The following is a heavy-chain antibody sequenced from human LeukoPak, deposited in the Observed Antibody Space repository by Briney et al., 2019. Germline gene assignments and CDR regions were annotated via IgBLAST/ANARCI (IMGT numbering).Heavy chain of an antibody. D-gene: IGHD3-10*01. CDR2: ISAYNGNT. CDR3: ARDWVYGSGSPNFDY. CDR1: GYTFTSYG. Sequence: EASVKVSCKASGYTFTSYGISWVRQAPGQGLEWMGWISAYNGNTNYAQKLQGRVTMTTDTSTSTAYMELRGLRSDDTAVYYCARDWVYGSGSPNFDYWGQGTLVTVSS. V-gene: IGHV1-18*01. J-gene: IGHJ4*02.